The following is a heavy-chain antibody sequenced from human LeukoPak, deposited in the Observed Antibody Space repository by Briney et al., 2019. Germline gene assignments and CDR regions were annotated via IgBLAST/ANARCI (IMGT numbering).Heavy chain of an antibody. CDR3: VRGGFTYSF. D-gene: IGHD5-18*01. V-gene: IGHV3-7*05. J-gene: IGHJ4*02. CDR2: IKEDGREK. CDR1: GFTFSGYW. Sequence: GGSLRLSCDVSGFTFSGYWMSWVRQAPGKGLEGVANIKEDGREKYYVDSVKGRFTVSRDNAKNSLYLQMNSLRAEDTAVYYCVRGGFTYSFWGQGTLVTVSS.